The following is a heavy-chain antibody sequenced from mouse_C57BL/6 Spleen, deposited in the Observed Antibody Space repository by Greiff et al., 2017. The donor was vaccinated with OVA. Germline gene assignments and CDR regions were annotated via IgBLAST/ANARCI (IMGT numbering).Heavy chain of an antibody. D-gene: IGHD1-1*01. CDR2: INPGSGGT. Sequence: VQLQQSGAELVRPGTSVKVSCKASGYAFTNYLIEWVKQRPGQGLEWIGVINPGSGGTNYNEKFKGKATLTADKSSSTAYMQLSSLTSADSAVYFCARYGGGSSYGWYFDVWGTGTTVTVSS. V-gene: IGHV1-54*01. J-gene: IGHJ1*03. CDR1: GYAFTNYL. CDR3: ARYGGGSSYGWYFDV.